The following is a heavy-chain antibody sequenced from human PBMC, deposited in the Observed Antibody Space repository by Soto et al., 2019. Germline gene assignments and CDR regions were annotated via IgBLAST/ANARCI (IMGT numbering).Heavy chain of an antibody. V-gene: IGHV1-69*02. CDR2: IIHMLGMS. CDR3: ATNHGSGSTHFDY. J-gene: IGHJ4*02. Sequence: QVQLVQSGAEVKKPGSPVRVSCTASGDTFNFYTISWVRQVPGQGPEWMGRIIHMLGMSNYAQKFQGRVTIMADKSTSTVYMNLSGLTSEDTAVYYCATNHGSGSTHFDYWGQGTLVTVSS. CDR1: GDTFNFYT. D-gene: IGHD3-10*01.